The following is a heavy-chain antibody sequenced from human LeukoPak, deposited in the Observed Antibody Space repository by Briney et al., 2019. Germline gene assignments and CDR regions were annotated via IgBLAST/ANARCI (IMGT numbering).Heavy chain of an antibody. Sequence: ASVKVSCKASGYTFTSYDINWVRQATGQGLEWMGWMNPNSGNTGYAQKFQGRVTMTRNTSISTAYMELSSLRSEDTAVYYCARGPRWIQFNLPDYWGQGTLVTVSS. CDR3: ARGPRWIQFNLPDY. CDR2: MNPNSGNT. J-gene: IGHJ4*02. CDR1: GYTFTSYD. V-gene: IGHV1-8*01. D-gene: IGHD5-24*01.